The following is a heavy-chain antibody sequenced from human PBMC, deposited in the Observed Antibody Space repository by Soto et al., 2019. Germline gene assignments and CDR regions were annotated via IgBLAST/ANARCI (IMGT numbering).Heavy chain of an antibody. CDR3: ARAGSGYDFWSGYYTGSRFDY. J-gene: IGHJ4*02. CDR2: IYYSGST. D-gene: IGHD3-3*01. V-gene: IGHV4-31*03. Sequence: KTSETLSLTCTVSGGSISSGGYYWSWIRQHPGKGLEWIGYIYYSGSTYYNPSLKSRVTISVDTSKNQFSLKLSSVTAADTAVYYCARAGSGYDFWSGYYTGSRFDYWGQGTLVTVSS. CDR1: GGSISSGGYY.